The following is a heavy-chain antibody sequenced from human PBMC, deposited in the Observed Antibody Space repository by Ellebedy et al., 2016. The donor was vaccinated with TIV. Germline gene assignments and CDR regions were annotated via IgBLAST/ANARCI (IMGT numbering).Heavy chain of an antibody. CDR2: ISGSGGST. Sequence: GESLKISCAASRFTFSSYAMSWVRQAPGKGLEWVSAISGSGGSTYYADSVKGRFTISRDNSKNTLYLQMNSLRAEDTAVYYCAKRSNGGYYYDTGDFYFDYWGHGTLVTVSS. J-gene: IGHJ4*01. D-gene: IGHD3-22*01. CDR3: AKRSNGGYYYDTGDFYFDY. V-gene: IGHV3-23*01. CDR1: RFTFSSYA.